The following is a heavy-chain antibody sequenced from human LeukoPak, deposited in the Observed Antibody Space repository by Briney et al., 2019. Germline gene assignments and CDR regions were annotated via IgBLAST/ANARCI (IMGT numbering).Heavy chain of an antibody. V-gene: IGHV1-3*04. D-gene: IGHD3-3*01. CDR3: ARGLWSAHRREYYFDS. CDR1: GYTFTNYA. J-gene: IGHJ4*02. Sequence: ASVKVSCKVSGYTFTNYAVNWMRQAPGQRLEWMGWSNTGNVDTKFSQNYQARVTITRDASGSTAYMELSSLTSEDTAVYFCARGLWSAHRREYYFDSWGQGTLVTVSS. CDR2: SNTGNVDT.